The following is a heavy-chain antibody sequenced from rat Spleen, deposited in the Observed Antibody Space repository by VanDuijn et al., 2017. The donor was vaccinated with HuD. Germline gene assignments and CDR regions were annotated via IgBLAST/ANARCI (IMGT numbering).Heavy chain of an antibody. CDR2: INYDGSRT. CDR1: GFIFSDHY. Sequence: EVQLVESGGGLMQPGRSLKLSCVASGFIFSDHYVAWVRQAPTKGLEWVATINYDGSRTNYRDSVKGRFTISRDNAKSTLYLQVDSLESEDTATFYCARQRWDVMDAWGQGVSVTVSS. V-gene: IGHV5-7*01. CDR3: ARQRWDVMDA. J-gene: IGHJ4*01.